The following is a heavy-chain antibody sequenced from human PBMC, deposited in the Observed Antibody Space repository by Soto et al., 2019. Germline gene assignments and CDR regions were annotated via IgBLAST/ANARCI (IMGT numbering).Heavy chain of an antibody. Sequence: QVQLVQSGAEVKKPGASVKVSCKASGYTFTDYYMHWVRQAPGQGLEWMGWINPNSSGTNYAQKFTAWVAMTRELSVSTAYIELSRPTSDDTAVYYCATNHHSATYQNDFDFWGKGTLITVSS. CDR1: GYTFTDYY. V-gene: IGHV1-2*04. CDR3: ATNHHSATYQNDFDF. J-gene: IGHJ4*02. CDR2: INPNSSGT. D-gene: IGHD1-26*01.